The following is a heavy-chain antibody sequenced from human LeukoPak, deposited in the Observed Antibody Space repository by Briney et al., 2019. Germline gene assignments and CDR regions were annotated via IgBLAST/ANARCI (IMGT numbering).Heavy chain of an antibody. Sequence: GGSLRLSCAASGFTFSIYGMHWVRQAPGKGLEWVAVIWYDGSNKYYADSVKGRFTISRDNSKNTLYLQMNSLRAEDTAVYYCAKGRSIAVAGTPFDYWGQGTLVTVSS. CDR3: AKGRSIAVAGTPFDY. CDR1: GFTFSIYG. D-gene: IGHD6-19*01. CDR2: IWYDGSNK. J-gene: IGHJ4*02. V-gene: IGHV3-33*06.